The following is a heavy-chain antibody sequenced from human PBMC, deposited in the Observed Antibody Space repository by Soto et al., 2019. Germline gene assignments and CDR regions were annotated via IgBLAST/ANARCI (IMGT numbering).Heavy chain of an antibody. CDR3: VKNSGWFNT. CDR2: IDGSGGIT. Sequence: QLLQSGGGLVQPGGSLTLSCAASGFTFGTTDMGWVPQAPGEGLEWVSTIDGSGGITYYPDSVKGRFTISRDNSRNTVYLQMNSLRGDDTALYYCVKNSGWFNTWGQGALVTVSS. D-gene: IGHD3-10*01. J-gene: IGHJ5*02. V-gene: IGHV3-23*01. CDR1: GFTFGTTD.